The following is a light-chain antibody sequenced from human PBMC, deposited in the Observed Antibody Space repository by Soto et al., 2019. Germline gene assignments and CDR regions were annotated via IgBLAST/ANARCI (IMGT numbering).Light chain of an antibody. CDR2: DVS. CDR3: SSYTSSSPYV. CDR1: SSDVGGYNY. Sequence: QSALTQPRSVSGSPGQSVTISCTGTSSDVGGYNYVSWYQQHPGKAPKLMIYDVSKRPSGVPDRFSGSKSGNTASLTISGLQAEDDADYYCSSYTSSSPYVFGTGTKVTVL. V-gene: IGLV2-11*01. J-gene: IGLJ1*01.